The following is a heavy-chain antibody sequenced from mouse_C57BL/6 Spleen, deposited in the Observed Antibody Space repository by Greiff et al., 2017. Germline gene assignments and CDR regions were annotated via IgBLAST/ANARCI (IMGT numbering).Heavy chain of an antibody. V-gene: IGHV1-69*01. CDR2: IDPSDSYT. CDR3: ARNYGSRGDFDY. Sequence: QVQLQQSGAELVMPGASVKLSCKASGYTFTSYWMHWVKQRPGQGLEWIGEIDPSDSYTNYNQKFKGKSTLTVDKSSSTAYMQLSSLTSEDSAVYYCARNYGSRGDFDYWGQGTTLTVSS. CDR1: GYTFTSYW. D-gene: IGHD1-1*01. J-gene: IGHJ2*01.